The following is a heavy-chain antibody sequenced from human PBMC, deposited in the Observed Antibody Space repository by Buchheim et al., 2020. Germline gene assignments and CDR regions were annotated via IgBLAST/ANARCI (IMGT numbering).Heavy chain of an antibody. CDR2: INHSGST. V-gene: IGHV4-34*01. CDR1: GGSFSGYY. CDR3: ARDSSGYYLTFDY. Sequence: QVQLQQWGAGLLKPSETLSLTCAVYGGSFSGYYWSWIRQPPGKGLEWIGEINHSGSTNYNPSLKSRVTISVDTSKNQFSLKLSSVTAADTAVYYCARDSSGYYLTFDYWGQGTL. J-gene: IGHJ4*02. D-gene: IGHD3-22*01.